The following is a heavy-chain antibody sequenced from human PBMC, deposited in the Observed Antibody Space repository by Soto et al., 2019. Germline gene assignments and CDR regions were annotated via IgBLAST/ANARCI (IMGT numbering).Heavy chain of an antibody. D-gene: IGHD3-10*01. CDR2: IYSGGGT. J-gene: IGHJ6*02. Sequence: PGGSLRLSCAASGFTVSSNYMSWVRQAPGKGLEWVSIIYSGGGTYYADSVKGRFTISRDTSKNTLWLQMNSLRAEDAAIYYCAKYLAGPPFYGLDVWGQGTTVTVSS. CDR3: AKYLAGPPFYGLDV. V-gene: IGHV3-53*01. CDR1: GFTVSSNY.